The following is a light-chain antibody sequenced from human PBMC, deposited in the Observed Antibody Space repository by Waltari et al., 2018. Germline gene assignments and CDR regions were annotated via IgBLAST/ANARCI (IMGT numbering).Light chain of an antibody. CDR1: QSLLFSSNEKNY. J-gene: IGKJ5*01. CDR2: WAS. V-gene: IGKV4-1*01. Sequence: VMTQSPDSLAVSLGERATINCKSSQSLLFSSNEKNYLAWYQQKPGQPPKLIINWASTRASGVPDRVSGSGSGTDFTLTISNLQAEDVAVYYCQQYYSLPITFGQGTRLEIK. CDR3: QQYYSLPIT.